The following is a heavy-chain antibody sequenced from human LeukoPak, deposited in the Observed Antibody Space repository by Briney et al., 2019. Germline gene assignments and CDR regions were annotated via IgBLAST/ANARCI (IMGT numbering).Heavy chain of an antibody. Sequence: GGSLRLSCAASGFTFRRYAMSWVRQAPGKGLEWVAVIWYDGSKKFYADSVKGRFTISRDNSMDTVFLQMNSLRAEDTALYYCARGPNYDILTKVRTWGGDDFWGQGTLVTVSS. V-gene: IGHV3-33*07. CDR3: ARGPNYDILTKVRTWGGDDF. CDR2: IWYDGSKK. J-gene: IGHJ4*02. D-gene: IGHD3-9*01. CDR1: GFTFRRYA.